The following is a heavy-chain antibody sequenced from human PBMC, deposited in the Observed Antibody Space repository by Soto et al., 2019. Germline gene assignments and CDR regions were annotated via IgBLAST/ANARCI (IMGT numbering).Heavy chain of an antibody. Sequence: QVQLVRSGAEVKKPGSSVKVSCKASGFTFSTYTITWVRQSPGQGLEWMGKIIPIVDIANYAQKFQGRVTITADKSTSTAYMGLSSLRSEDTAVYYCARDYYYGSGSSMDIFDYWGQGTVVTVSS. CDR2: IIPIVDIA. D-gene: IGHD3-10*01. CDR3: ARDYYYGSGSSMDIFDY. J-gene: IGHJ4*02. CDR1: GFTFSTYT. V-gene: IGHV1-69*02.